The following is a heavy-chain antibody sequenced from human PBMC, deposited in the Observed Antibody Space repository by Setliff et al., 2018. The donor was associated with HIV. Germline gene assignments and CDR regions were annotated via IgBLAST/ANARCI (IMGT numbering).Heavy chain of an antibody. D-gene: IGHD6-19*01. J-gene: IGHJ4*02. CDR2: IVGGASST. V-gene: IGHV3-23*01. CDR1: RFTFINYA. Sequence: GGSLRLSCVASRFTFINYAMSWVRQAPGKGLEWVSAIVGGASSTVYADSVKGRFTISRDNSKNTLYLQMNSLRPEDTAIYYCAKLAPSYSSGKDDFRGQGTLVTVSS. CDR3: AKLAPSYSSGKDDF.